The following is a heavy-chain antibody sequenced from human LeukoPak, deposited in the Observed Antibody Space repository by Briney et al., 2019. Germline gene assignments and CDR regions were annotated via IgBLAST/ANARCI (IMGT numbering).Heavy chain of an antibody. V-gene: IGHV4-30-2*01. J-gene: IGHJ4*02. Sequence: NPSQTLSLTCTVSGGSISSGGYYWSWIRQPPGRGLEWIGYIYHSGSTYYNPSLKSRVTISIDRSKNQFSLKLSSVTAADAAVYYCARAQIVATEYFDYWGQGTLVTVSS. D-gene: IGHD5-12*01. CDR2: IYHSGST. CDR3: ARAQIVATEYFDY. CDR1: GGSISSGGYY.